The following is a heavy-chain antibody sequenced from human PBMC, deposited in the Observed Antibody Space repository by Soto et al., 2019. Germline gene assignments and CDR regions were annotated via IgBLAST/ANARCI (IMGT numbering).Heavy chain of an antibody. CDR3: AQVPYYCDRSGRDDAFDI. J-gene: IGHJ3*02. CDR2: IYWNDDK. V-gene: IGHV2-5*01. D-gene: IGHD3-22*01. Sequence: SGPTLVNPTQTLTLTCTFSGFSLSTSGVGVGWIRQPPGQSPEWLALIYWNDDKRYSPSLKSRLTITKDTSKNQVVLTMTKMDPGDTRTYFCAQVPYYCDRSGRDDAFDIWGQGTMVTVSS. CDR1: GFSLSTSGVG.